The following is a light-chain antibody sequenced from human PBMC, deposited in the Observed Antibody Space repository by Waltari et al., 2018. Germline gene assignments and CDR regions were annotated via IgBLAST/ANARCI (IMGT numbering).Light chain of an antibody. CDR3: MQGIHFPYT. CDR2: EVS. V-gene: IGKV2-29*02. CDR1: QSLLLSDGKTH. J-gene: IGKJ2*01. Sequence: VMTQTPLSLSVTPGQPASISCAPGQSLLLSDGKTHLFWHLQKPGQSPQLLMFEVSRRVSGVPDRFSGSGSGTTFTLKISRVEAEDVGVYYCMQGIHFPYTFGQGTKLEIK.